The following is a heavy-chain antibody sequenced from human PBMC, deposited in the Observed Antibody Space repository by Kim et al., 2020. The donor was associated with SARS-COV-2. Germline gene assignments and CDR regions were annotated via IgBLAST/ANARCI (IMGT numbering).Heavy chain of an antibody. CDR2: ISDSGGRT. J-gene: IGHJ4*02. V-gene: IGHV3-23*01. CDR1: GFTFSSYA. CDR3: SASDY. Sequence: GGSLRLSCAASGFTFSSYAMTWVRQAPGKGLEWASTISDSGGRTHYADSVKGRFTISRDNSKNTLYLQLNSLRAEDTAVYYCSASDYLGQGTLVTVS.